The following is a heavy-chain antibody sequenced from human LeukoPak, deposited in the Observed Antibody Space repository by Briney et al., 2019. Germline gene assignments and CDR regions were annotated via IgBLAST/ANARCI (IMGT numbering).Heavy chain of an antibody. Sequence: GGSLRLSCAVSGFIVSSDYMTWVRQAPGKGLEWVSLIYDGGRTNYADSVKGRFTISRDTSKNTLYLQMNSLRPEDTAVYYCAIGAGYPFYMDVWGKGTTVIVSS. CDR2: IYDGGRT. D-gene: IGHD5-18*01. V-gene: IGHV3-66*02. J-gene: IGHJ6*03. CDR3: AIGAGYPFYMDV. CDR1: GFIVSSDY.